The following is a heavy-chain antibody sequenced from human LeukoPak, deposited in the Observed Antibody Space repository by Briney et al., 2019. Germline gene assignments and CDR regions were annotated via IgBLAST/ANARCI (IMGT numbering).Heavy chain of an antibody. CDR3: ARVSVGYYYGSGSRYTDY. CDR1: GYTFTGYY. V-gene: IGHV1-2*06. J-gene: IGHJ4*02. D-gene: IGHD3-10*01. CDR2: INPNSGGT. Sequence: ASVKVSCKASGYTFTGYYMHWVRQAPGQGLEWMGRINPNSGGTSYAQKFQGRVTMTRDTSISTAYMELSRLRSDDTAVYYCARVSVGYYYGSGSRYTDYWGQGTLVTVSS.